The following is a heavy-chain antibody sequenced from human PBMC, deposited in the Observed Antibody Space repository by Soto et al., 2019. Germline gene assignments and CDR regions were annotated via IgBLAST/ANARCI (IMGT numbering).Heavy chain of an antibody. J-gene: IGHJ5*02. D-gene: IGHD6-13*01. CDR2: INHSGST. V-gene: IGHV4-34*01. CDR1: GGSFSGYY. Sequence: QVQLQQWGAGLLKPSETLSLTCAVYGGSFSGYYWSWIRQPPGKGLEWIGEINHSGSTNYNPSLKIRVTISVDTSKNQFSLKLSSVTAADTAVYYCARATGIAAAGSPHWFDPWGQGTLVTVSS. CDR3: ARATGIAAAGSPHWFDP.